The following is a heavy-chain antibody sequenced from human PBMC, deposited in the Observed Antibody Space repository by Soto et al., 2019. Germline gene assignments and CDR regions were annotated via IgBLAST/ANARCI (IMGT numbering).Heavy chain of an antibody. D-gene: IGHD3-16*01. CDR1: GFSFSDYY. J-gene: IGHJ4*02. Sequence: QVHLEESGGGLVKPGGSLRLPCTASGFSFSDYYMSWIRQAPGKGLEWLSDISDSGRITHHADSVEGRFIISRDNANNSLYLQMSSLRPEDSAIYYCARDHGGGGLALEYWGQGTLVTVSS. CDR3: ARDHGGGGLALEY. V-gene: IGHV3-11*01. CDR2: ISDSGRIT.